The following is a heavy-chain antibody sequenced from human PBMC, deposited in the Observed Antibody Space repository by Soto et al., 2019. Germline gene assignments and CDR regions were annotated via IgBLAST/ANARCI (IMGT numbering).Heavy chain of an antibody. J-gene: IGHJ6*02. CDR2: VYTSGST. V-gene: IGHV4-4*07. CDR3: ARDRPIVATSGYGMDV. Sequence: LCGGSISSYYWSWIRQPAGKGLEWIGRVYTSGSTNYNPSLRSRVTMSVDTSKNQFSLKLNSVTAADTAVYYCARDRPIVATSGYGMDVWGRGTAVTVSS. CDR1: GGSISSYY. D-gene: IGHD5-12*01.